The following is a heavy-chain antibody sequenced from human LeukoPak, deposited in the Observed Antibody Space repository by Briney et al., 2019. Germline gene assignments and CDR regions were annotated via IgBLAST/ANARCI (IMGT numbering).Heavy chain of an antibody. CDR2: IYHSGST. D-gene: IGHD5-18*01. CDR1: GYSISSDYY. CDR3: ARTWIQLWFSLDY. V-gene: IGHV4-38-2*02. Sequence: SETLSLTCTVSGYSISSDYYWGWIRQPPGKGLEWIGSIYHSGSTYYNPSLKSRVTISVDRSKSQFSLKLSSVTAADTAVYYCARTWIQLWFSLDYWGQGTLVTVSS. J-gene: IGHJ4*02.